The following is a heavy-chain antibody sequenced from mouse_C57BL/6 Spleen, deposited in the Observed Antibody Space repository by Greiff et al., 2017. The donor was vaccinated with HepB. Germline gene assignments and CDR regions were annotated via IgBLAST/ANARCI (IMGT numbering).Heavy chain of an antibody. CDR1: GYTFTSYW. J-gene: IGHJ3*01. V-gene: IGHV1-55*01. D-gene: IGHD2-4*01. CDR3: ARQGGDYDGFAY. CDR2: IYPGSGST. Sequence: QVQLQQPGAELVKPGASVKMSCKASGYTFTSYWITWVKQRPGQGLEWIGDIYPGSGSTNYNEKFKSKATLTVDTSSSTAYMQLSSLTSEDSAVYCCARQGGDYDGFAYWGQGTLVTVSA.